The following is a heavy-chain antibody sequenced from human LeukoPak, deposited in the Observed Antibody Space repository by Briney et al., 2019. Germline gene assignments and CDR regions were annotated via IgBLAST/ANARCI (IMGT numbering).Heavy chain of an antibody. Sequence: GGSLRLSCAASGFTFGNAWMSWVRQAPGKGLEWVGRIKDRTDGGTTDYAAPVKGRFTISREDSKNVLYLQMNSLKTEDTAVYYCTAGATVLRYLDSWGQGTLVTVSS. J-gene: IGHJ4*02. CDR1: GFTFGNAW. CDR2: IKDRTDGGTT. D-gene: IGHD3-9*01. V-gene: IGHV3-15*01. CDR3: TAGATVLRYLDS.